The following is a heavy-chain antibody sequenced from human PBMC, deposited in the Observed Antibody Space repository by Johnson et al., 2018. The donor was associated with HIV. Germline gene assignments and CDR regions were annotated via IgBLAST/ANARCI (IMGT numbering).Heavy chain of an antibody. CDR1: GFTFSTYG. D-gene: IGHD6-25*01. CDR2: IYTGDST. CDR3: SVYFGTAFDF. Sequence: QEKLVESGGGVVQPGGSLRLSCVASGFTFSTYGMHWVRQAPGKGLEWVALIYTGDSTSYADSVKGRFTISTDTSKNTLYLQMNSLKTEDTAVYYCSVYFGTAFDFWGQGTMVTVSS. J-gene: IGHJ3*01. V-gene: IGHV3-NL1*01.